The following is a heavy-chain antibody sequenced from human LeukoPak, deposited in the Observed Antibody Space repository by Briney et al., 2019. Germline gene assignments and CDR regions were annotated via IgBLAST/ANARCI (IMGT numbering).Heavy chain of an antibody. J-gene: IGHJ4*02. D-gene: IGHD6-19*01. CDR2: ISDSGST. V-gene: IGHV4-59*01. Sequence: SETLSLTCTVSGGSISSYYWSWIRQPPGKGLEWTGYISDSGSTHYNPSLKSRLTISVDTSKNQFSLKPSSVTAADTAIYYCARTRYSGGWFFDYWGQGTLVTVSS. CDR1: GGSISSYY. CDR3: ARTRYSGGWFFDY.